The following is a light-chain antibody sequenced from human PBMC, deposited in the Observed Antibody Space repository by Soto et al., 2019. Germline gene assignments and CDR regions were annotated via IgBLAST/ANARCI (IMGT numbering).Light chain of an antibody. CDR1: SSDVGGYNY. CDR3: SSYRSSITYV. V-gene: IGLV2-14*01. J-gene: IGLJ1*01. Sequence: QSVLTQPASVSGSPGQSITISCTGTSSDVGGYNYVSWYQQHPGKAPKLMIYEVTNRPSGVSNRFSGSKSGNTASLTISGLRAEDEADYYCSSYRSSITYVFXTGTKVTVL. CDR2: EVT.